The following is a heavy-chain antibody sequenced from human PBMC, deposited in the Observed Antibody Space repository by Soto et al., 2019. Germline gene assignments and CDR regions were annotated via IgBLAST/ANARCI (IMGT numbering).Heavy chain of an antibody. CDR1: GFTFSNYW. CDR3: ARGLSVGVPY. V-gene: IGHV3-74*01. Sequence: EVQLVESGGGLVQPGGSLRLSCAVSGFTFSNYWMHWVRQAPGKGLVWVSRINSDGSSTSYADSVKGRFTISRDNAKNTLYLEITSLRAEDTAVYYCARGLSVGVPYWGQGTLVTVSS. CDR2: INSDGSST. D-gene: IGHD2-15*01. J-gene: IGHJ4*02.